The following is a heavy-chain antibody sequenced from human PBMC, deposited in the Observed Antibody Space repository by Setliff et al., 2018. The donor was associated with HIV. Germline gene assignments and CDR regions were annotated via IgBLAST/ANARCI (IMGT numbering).Heavy chain of an antibody. CDR2: ISSSGGYT. V-gene: IGHV3-11*05. D-gene: IGHD1-26*01. J-gene: IGHJ1*01. Sequence: GGSLRLSCAASGFTFSDYYMSWIRQAPGKGLEWVSYISSSGGYTMYAESVQGRFTISRDNAINSLYLQMNSLRAEGTAVYYCVRDGGGSYQKYFQHWGQGTLVTVSS. CDR3: VRDGGGSYQKYFQH. CDR1: GFTFSDYY.